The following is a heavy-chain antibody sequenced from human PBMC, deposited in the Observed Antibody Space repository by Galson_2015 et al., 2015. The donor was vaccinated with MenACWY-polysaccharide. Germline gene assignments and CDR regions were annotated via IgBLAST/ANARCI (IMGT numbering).Heavy chain of an antibody. CDR2: TYYRSKWHN. CDR1: GDSVSSNSAT. D-gene: IGHD7-27*01. J-gene: IGHJ4*02. V-gene: IGHV6-1*01. Sequence: CAISGDSVSSNSATWDWIRQSPSRGLEWLGRTYYRSKWHNGYAVSVKSRITINPDTSKNQFFLQLNSVTPEDTAVYYCARTQTGTLDYWGQGTLVTVSS. CDR3: ARTQTGTLDY.